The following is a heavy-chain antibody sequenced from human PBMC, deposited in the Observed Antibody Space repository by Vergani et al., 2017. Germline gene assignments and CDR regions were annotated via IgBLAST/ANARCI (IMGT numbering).Heavy chain of an antibody. D-gene: IGHD4-17*01. CDR2: VYYSGST. J-gene: IGHJ6*03. CDR3: ARVGGDYTLYYYYYYMDV. CDR1: GGSISSYY. V-gene: IGHV4-59*01. Sequence: QVQLQESGPGLVKPSETLSLTRTVSGGSISSYYWSWIRQPPGKGLEWIGYVYYSGSTNYNPSLKSRVTISVDTSKNQFSLKLSSVTAADTAVYYCARVGGDYTLYYYYYYMDVWGKGTTVTVSS.